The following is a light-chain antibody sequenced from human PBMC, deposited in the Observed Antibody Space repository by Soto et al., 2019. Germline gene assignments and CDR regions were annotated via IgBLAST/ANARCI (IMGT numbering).Light chain of an antibody. J-gene: IGKJ1*01. CDR1: QSISSW. CDR2: DAS. CDR3: QQYNSYTWT. V-gene: IGKV1-5*01. Sequence: DIPMTQSPSTLSASVGDRVTITCRASQSISSWLAWYQQKPGKAPKLLIYDASSLESGVPSRFSGSGSGTQFNLTISRLQHDDFANYYCQQYNSYTWTFGQVTKMEIK.